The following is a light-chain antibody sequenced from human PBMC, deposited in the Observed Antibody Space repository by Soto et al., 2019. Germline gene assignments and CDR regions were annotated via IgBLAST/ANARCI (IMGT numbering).Light chain of an antibody. V-gene: IGLV2-14*01. CDR3: SSYTGSSLV. Sequence: QSALTQPASVSGSPGQSITISCTETSSDVGGFDSVSWYQQHPGKAPKLMIYEVSNRPSGVSNRFSGSKSGNTASLIISGLQAEDEADYYCSSYTGSSLVFGGGTKLTVL. J-gene: IGLJ3*02. CDR2: EVS. CDR1: SSDVGGFDS.